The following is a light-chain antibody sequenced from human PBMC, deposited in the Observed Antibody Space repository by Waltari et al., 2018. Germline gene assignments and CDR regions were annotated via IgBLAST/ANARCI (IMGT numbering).Light chain of an antibody. V-gene: IGKV1D-12*01. CDR3: QETNTFPIT. Sequence: DIQMTQSPSSVSASVGDTVTITCRASQDISNQLTWYQQKPGKAPKFLIYDASTLESGVPSRFSGRGSGTDFTLTVRSLQPEDFATYYCQETNTFPITFGQGTRLEIK. J-gene: IGKJ5*01. CDR1: QDISNQ. CDR2: DAS.